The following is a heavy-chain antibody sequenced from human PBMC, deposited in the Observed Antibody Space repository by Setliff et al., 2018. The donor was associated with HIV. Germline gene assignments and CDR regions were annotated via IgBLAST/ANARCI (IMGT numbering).Heavy chain of an antibody. CDR3: ARGQRASPGPGTHYLDV. CDR1: GGPFDVHT. D-gene: IGHD6-25*01. V-gene: IGHV4-34*01. CDR2: INHRGNT. J-gene: IGHJ6*03. Sequence: PSETLSLTCAVYGGPFDVHTWNWVRQAPGKRLEWLADINHRGNTNLNPSLKGRLTIAVDTSRDRFSLSLKSVTVADSAAYFCARGQRASPGPGTHYLDVWSKGTSVTVSS.